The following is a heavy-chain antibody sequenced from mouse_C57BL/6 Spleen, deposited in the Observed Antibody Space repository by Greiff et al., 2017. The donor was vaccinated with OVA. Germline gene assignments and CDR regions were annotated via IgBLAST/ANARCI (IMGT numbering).Heavy chain of an antibody. J-gene: IGHJ3*01. CDR2: IWGVGST. Sequence: VKVVESGPGLVAPSQSLSITCPVSGFSLTSYGVDWVRQSPGKGLEWLGVIWGVGSTNYNSALKSRLSISKDNAKSQVFLKMNSLQTDDTAMYYCASGTVDHGFAYWGQGTLVTVSA. CDR1: GFSLTSYG. V-gene: IGHV2-6*01. CDR3: ASGTVDHGFAY.